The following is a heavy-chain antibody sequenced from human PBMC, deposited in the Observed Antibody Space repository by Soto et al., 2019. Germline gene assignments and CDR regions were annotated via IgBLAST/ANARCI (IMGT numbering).Heavy chain of an antibody. D-gene: IGHD3-22*01. J-gene: IGHJ6*02. CDR3: AGVPDSSGYYYYYYGMDV. CDR1: GGTFSSYA. Sequence: ASVKVSCKASGGTFSSYAISWVRQAPGQGLEWMGGIIPIFGTANYAQKFQGRVTITADESTSTAYMELSSLRSEDTAVYYCAGVPDSSGYYYYYYGMDVWGQGTTVTVSS. V-gene: IGHV1-69*13. CDR2: IIPIFGTA.